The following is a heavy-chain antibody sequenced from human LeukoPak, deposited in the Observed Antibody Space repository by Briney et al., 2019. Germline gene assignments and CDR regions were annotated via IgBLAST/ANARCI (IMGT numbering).Heavy chain of an antibody. D-gene: IGHD5-18*01. V-gene: IGHV3-23*01. CDR2: IGGSGGST. CDR3: AKDHTAMGPGHVDY. J-gene: IGHJ4*02. CDR1: GFTSSSYA. Sequence: PGRSLTPACAASGFTSSSYAMSWVRPAPGKGLEWVSAIGGSGGSTYYADYVKGRFTISRDNSKNTLYLQMNSLRAEDTAVYYCAKDHTAMGPGHVDYWGQGTLVTVSS.